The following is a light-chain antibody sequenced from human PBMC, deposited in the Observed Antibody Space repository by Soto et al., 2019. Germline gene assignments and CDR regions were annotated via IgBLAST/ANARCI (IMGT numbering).Light chain of an antibody. V-gene: IGLV1-51*01. CDR3: GTWDNSLSVWV. CDR1: SSNIGNNY. Sequence: QSVLTQPPSVSAAPGQKVTISCSESSSNIGNNYVSWYQQLPGTAPKLLIYDNNKRPSGIPDRFSGSKSGTSATLGITGLQTGDEADYYCGTWDNSLSVWVFGGGTKVTVL. CDR2: DNN. J-gene: IGLJ3*02.